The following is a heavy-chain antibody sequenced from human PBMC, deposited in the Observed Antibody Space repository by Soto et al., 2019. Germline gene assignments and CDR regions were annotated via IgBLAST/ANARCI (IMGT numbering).Heavy chain of an antibody. CDR1: GFTFSSYG. D-gene: IGHD6-13*01. J-gene: IGHJ6*02. CDR3: AKGRLLPLHSSSWHQNYYYGMDV. Sequence: TLSCAASGFTFSSYGMHWVRQAPGKGLEWVAVISYDGSNKYYADSVKGRFTISRDNSKNTLYLQMNSLRAEDTAVYYCAKGRLLPLHSSSWHQNYYYGMDVWGQGTTVTVSS. V-gene: IGHV3-30*18. CDR2: ISYDGSNK.